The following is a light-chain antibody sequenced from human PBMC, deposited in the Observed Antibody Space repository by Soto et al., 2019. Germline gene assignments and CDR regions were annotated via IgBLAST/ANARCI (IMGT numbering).Light chain of an antibody. V-gene: IGKV3-20*01. J-gene: IGKJ1*01. CDR1: QSISSSY. Sequence: EGVVRHSPVTLALSTGKRATLSCGASQSISSSYLAWYQQRPGQAPRLLIYGASNRATGIPDRFSGSGSGTDFTLTLSRLEPDDFALYYCQQSDISLWRFAQGTKVDIK. CDR2: GAS. CDR3: QQSDISLWR.